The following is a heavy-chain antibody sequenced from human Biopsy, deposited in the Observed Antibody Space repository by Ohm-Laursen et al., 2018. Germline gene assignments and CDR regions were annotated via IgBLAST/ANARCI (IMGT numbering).Heavy chain of an antibody. J-gene: IGHJ5*02. V-gene: IGHV1-69*13. CDR2: IIPNPNAA. D-gene: IGHD1-26*01. CDR1: GDSFTSYS. Sequence: SVKVSCKASGDSFTSYSIGWVRQAPGQGLEWMGGIIPNPNAATYAQKFQGRITITADESIRTAYMELSSLSSDDTAVYFWARGEGSSWFDPWGHGTLVTVSS. CDR3: ARGEGSSWFDP.